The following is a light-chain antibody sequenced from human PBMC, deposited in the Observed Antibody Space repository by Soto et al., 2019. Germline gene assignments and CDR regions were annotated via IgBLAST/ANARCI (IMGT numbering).Light chain of an antibody. Sequence: DIQMTQSPSTLSASVGDRVTITCRASQSISSWLAWYQQRPGRAPKLLIYAASILHSGVPSRFSGSGSGTEFTLPISSLQPEDFATYYCQQLNLFPPFTFGQGTKLEIK. CDR1: QSISSW. CDR3: QQLNLFPPFT. J-gene: IGKJ2*01. CDR2: AAS. V-gene: IGKV1-5*01.